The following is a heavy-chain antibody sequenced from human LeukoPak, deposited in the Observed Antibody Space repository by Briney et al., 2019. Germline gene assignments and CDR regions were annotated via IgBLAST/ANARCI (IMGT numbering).Heavy chain of an antibody. Sequence: PGRSLRLSCAASGFTFSSYAMHWVRQAPGKGLEWVAVISYDGSNKYYADSVKGRFTISRDNSKNTLSLQVNSLRAEDTAVYYCAKDYQYNFRWPYYMDVWARGPRSRLL. D-gene: IGHD3/OR15-3a*01. CDR3: AKDYQYNFRWPYYMDV. V-gene: IGHV3-30-3*01. CDR2: ISYDGSNK. CDR1: GFTFSSYA. J-gene: IGHJ6*03.